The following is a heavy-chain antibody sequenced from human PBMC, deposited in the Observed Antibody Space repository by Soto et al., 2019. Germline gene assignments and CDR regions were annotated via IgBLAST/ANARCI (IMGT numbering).Heavy chain of an antibody. J-gene: IGHJ6*02. CDR3: ARYYYDSSGYSLYYYYGMDV. D-gene: IGHD3-22*01. Sequence: GASVKVSCKASGYTFTSYGISWVRRAPGQGLEWMGWISAYNGNTNYAQKLQGRVTMTTDTSTSTAYMELRSLRSDDTAVYYCARYYYDSSGYSLYYYYGMDVWGQGTTVTVSS. V-gene: IGHV1-18*01. CDR2: ISAYNGNT. CDR1: GYTFTSYG.